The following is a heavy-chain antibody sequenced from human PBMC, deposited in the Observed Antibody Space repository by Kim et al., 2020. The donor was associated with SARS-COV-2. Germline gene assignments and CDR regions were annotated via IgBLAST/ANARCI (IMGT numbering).Heavy chain of an antibody. J-gene: IGHJ4*02. V-gene: IGHV1-18*04. CDR3: VRESETSGTVYLHY. CDR1: GYTFTNYG. Sequence: ASVKVSCKASGYTFTNYGFSWVRQAPGQGLEWMGWISPYNGNTNYAKKFQDRVTMTTDTSTSTVYMELRSLRLDDTAGFYCVRESETSGTVYLHYWGQGTLVTVSS. D-gene: IGHD2-8*01. CDR2: ISPYNGNT.